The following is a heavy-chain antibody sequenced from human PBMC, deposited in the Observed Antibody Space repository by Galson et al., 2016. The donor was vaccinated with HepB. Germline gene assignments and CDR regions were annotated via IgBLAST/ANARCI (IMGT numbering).Heavy chain of an antibody. CDR1: GYTFTTYY. D-gene: IGHD2-8*02. V-gene: IGHV1-46*01. Sequence: SVKVSCKASGYTFTTYYLHWVRQAPGQGLEWMAMINPRGGTTTYAQKFQGRVTMTRDASTSTVYMELSSLTSEDTAVYYCARDLQVYMVVSRYGMDVWGQGTSVTVSS. CDR3: ARDLQVYMVVSRYGMDV. CDR2: INPRGGTT. J-gene: IGHJ6*02.